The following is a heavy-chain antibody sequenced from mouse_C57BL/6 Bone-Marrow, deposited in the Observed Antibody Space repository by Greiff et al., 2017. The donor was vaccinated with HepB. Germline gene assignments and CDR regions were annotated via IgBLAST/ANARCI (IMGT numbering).Heavy chain of an antibody. CDR3: AREIWDITTVVANYAMDY. V-gene: IGHV1-39*01. D-gene: IGHD1-1*01. CDR1: GYSFTDYN. CDR2: INPNYGTT. Sequence: EVKLVESGPELVKPGASVKISCKASGYSFTDYNMNWVKQSNGKSLEWIGVINPNYGTTSYNQKFKGKATLTVDQSSSTAYMQLNSLTSEDSAVYYCAREIWDITTVVANYAMDYWGQGTSVTVSS. J-gene: IGHJ4*01.